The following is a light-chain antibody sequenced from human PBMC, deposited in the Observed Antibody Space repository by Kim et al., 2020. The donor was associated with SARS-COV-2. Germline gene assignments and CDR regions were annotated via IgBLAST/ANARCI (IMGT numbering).Light chain of an antibody. CDR2: GAS. J-gene: IGKJ1*01. CDR1: QSVSGN. Sequence: EIVMTQSPATLSVSPGERATLSCRASQSVSGNLVWYQQKPGQAPRLLIYGASTRATGIPARFSGSGSGTEFTLTISSLQSEDFAVYYCKQYNNWPRTFGQGTKVDIK. V-gene: IGKV3-15*01. CDR3: KQYNNWPRT.